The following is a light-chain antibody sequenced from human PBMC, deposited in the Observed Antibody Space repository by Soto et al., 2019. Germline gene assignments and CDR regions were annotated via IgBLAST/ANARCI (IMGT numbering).Light chain of an antibody. CDR1: QNISTW. CDR2: KAS. CDR3: QQCYSYPWT. V-gene: IGKV1-5*03. J-gene: IGKJ1*01. Sequence: DIQMTQSPSTLSASIRDRVTITCRASQNISTWLAWYQQKAGEAPSLLIYKASSLEVGVPSRFSGSGSGTEFTLTIRSLQPDDFATYYCQQCYSYPWTFGPGTRVDVK.